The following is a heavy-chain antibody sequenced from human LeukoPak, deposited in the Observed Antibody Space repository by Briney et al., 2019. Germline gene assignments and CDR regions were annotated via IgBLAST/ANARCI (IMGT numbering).Heavy chain of an antibody. CDR2: IWYDGSNK. Sequence: PGGSLRLSCVASGFTFSSYGMHWVRQAPGKGLEWVAVIWYDGSNKYYADSVKGRFTISRDNSKNTLYLQMNSLRAEDTAVYYCARMEYSSGWGIDYWGQGTLVTVSS. D-gene: IGHD6-19*01. CDR3: ARMEYSSGWGIDY. CDR1: GFTFSSYG. V-gene: IGHV3-33*01. J-gene: IGHJ4*02.